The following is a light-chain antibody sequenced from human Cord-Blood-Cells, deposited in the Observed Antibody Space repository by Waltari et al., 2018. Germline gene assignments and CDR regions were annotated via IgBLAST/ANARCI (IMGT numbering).Light chain of an antibody. J-gene: IGKJ4*01. Sequence: EFVMTQSPATLSLSPGERATLSCRTSQSVSSSYLSWYQQKPGQAPRLLIYGASTRATGIPARFSGSGSGTDFTLTISSLQPEDFAVYYCQQDYNLPPLTFGGGTKVEIK. V-gene: IGKV3D-7*01. CDR1: QSVSSSY. CDR2: GAS. CDR3: QQDYNLPPLT.